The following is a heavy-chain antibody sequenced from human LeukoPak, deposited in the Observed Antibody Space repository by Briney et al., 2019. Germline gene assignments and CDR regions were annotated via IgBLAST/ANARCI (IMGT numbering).Heavy chain of an antibody. CDR1: GFTFSSYW. V-gene: IGHV3-74*01. J-gene: IGHJ5*02. CDR2: INIDGNST. D-gene: IGHD3-3*02. CDR3: ARAIFGVVLWFDP. Sequence: GGSLGLSCAASGFTFSSYWMHWVRQVPGKGLVWVSRINIDGNSTTYADSVRGRFTISRDNAKNTLYLQMNSLRADDTAVYYCARAIFGVVLWFDPWGQGAQVTVSS.